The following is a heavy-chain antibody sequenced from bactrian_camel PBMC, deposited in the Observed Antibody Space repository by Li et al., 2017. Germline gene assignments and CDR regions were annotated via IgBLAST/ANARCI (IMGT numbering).Heavy chain of an antibody. J-gene: IGHJ4*01. D-gene: IGHD2*01. CDR2: IRRVGGT. V-gene: IGHV3S40*01. CDR3: NVGLCGTWPPGQDNY. CDR1: GFTLSACD. Sequence: DVQLVESGGGLVQPGGSLRLSCAASGFTLSACDSSWVRQAPGKERELVSEIRRVGGTVYADSVKGRFTFAQANVENTNAVTLEMNSLKPEDTATYFCNVGLCGTWPPGQDNYWGHGTQVTVS.